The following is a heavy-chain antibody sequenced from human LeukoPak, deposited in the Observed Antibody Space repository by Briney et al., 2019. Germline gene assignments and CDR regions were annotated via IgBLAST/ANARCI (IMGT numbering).Heavy chain of an antibody. CDR3: ARRTLGGPFDY. D-gene: IGHD6-25*01. Sequence: SETLSLTCTVSGGSISSYYWSWIRQPPGKGLEWIGNIYYSGSTNYNPSLKSRVTISVDTSKNQFSLKLGSVTAADTAVYYCARRTLGGPFDYWGQGTLVTVSS. J-gene: IGHJ4*02. CDR1: GGSISSYY. CDR2: IYYSGST. V-gene: IGHV4-59*08.